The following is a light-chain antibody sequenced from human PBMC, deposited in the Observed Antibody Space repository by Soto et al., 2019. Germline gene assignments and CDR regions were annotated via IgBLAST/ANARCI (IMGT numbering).Light chain of an antibody. CDR3: QQYESSPTT. CDR2: GAS. Sequence: TLSLSPGERATLSCRASQSVSSTYLAWYQQKPGQAPRLLIYGASSRATGIPDRFSGSGSGTDFTLTISRLEPEDFAVYYCQQYESSPTTFGGGTKVEIK. J-gene: IGKJ4*01. CDR1: QSVSSTY. V-gene: IGKV3-20*01.